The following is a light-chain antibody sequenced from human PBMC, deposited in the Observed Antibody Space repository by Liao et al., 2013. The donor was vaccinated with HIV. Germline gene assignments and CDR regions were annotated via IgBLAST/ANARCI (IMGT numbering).Light chain of an antibody. CDR1: ALPKQY. V-gene: IGLV3-1*01. CDR3: QAWDSNTAYV. Sequence: SYELTQPPSVSVSPGQTARITCSGDALPKQYAYWYQQKPGQAPVLVIYKDNERPSGIPERFSGSNSGNTATLTISGTQPMDEADYYCQAWDSNTAYVFGTGTKVSVL. CDR2: KDN. J-gene: IGLJ1*01.